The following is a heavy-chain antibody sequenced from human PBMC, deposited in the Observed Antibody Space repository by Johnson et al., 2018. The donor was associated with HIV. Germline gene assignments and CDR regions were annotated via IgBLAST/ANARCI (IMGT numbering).Heavy chain of an antibody. Sequence: QVQLVESGGGLVKPGGSLRLSCAASGFTFSDYYMSWIRQAPGTGLEWVSYISSSGSTMYYADFVKSRFTISRDNSKTTLYLQMISLRDEDTAVYYCASGQWMAGDAFDICCQWTMVTVSS. CDR1: GFTFSDYY. CDR3: ASGQWMAGDAFDI. V-gene: IGHV3-11*01. CDR2: ISSSGSTM. D-gene: IGHD5-24*01. J-gene: IGHJ3*02.